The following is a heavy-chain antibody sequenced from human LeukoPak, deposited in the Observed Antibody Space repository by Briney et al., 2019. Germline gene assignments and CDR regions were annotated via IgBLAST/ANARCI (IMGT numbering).Heavy chain of an antibody. V-gene: IGHV4-59*01. J-gene: IGHJ4*02. D-gene: IGHD3-22*01. CDR1: GGSISSYY. CDR3: ARGPLYDSSGYYFVYFDY. CDR2: IYYSGST. Sequence: KPSETLSLTCTLSGGSISSYYWSWIRQPPGKGLEWIGYIYYSGSTNYNPSLKSRVTISVETSKNQFSLKLSSVTAADTAVYYCARGPLYDSSGYYFVYFDYWGQGTLVTVSS.